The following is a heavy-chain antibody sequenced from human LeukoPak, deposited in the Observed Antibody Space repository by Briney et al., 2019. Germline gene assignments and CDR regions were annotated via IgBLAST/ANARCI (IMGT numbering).Heavy chain of an antibody. CDR1: GYTFTSYD. Sequence: GASVKVSCKASGYTFTSYDINWVRQATGQGLEWMGGIIPILGIANYAQKFQGRVTITADKSTSTAYMELSSLRSEDTAVYYCASSYAGGIWGQGTMVTVSS. CDR2: IIPILGIA. CDR3: ASSYAGGI. J-gene: IGHJ3*02. V-gene: IGHV1-69*10. D-gene: IGHD2-2*01.